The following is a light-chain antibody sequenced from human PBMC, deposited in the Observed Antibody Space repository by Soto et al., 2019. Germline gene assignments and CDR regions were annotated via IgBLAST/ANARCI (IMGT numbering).Light chain of an antibody. V-gene: IGKV1-27*01. Sequence: DSQMTQSPSSLSASVGARITITCRASQGISNYIAWYQQKPGKVPKLLIFGASILHSGVPSRFSGHGSGTDFTLTISSLQPEDVATYYCQEYKRAPYYTFGPGTKVELK. CDR2: GAS. CDR3: QEYKRAPYYT. CDR1: QGISNY. J-gene: IGKJ3*01.